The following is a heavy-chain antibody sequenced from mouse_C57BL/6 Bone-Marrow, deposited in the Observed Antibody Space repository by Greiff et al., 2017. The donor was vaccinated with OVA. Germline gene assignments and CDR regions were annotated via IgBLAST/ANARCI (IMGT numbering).Heavy chain of an antibody. J-gene: IGHJ4*01. CDR3: ARDYYGSSSYAMDY. D-gene: IGHD1-1*01. CDR1: GYTFTSYW. V-gene: IGHV1-50*01. CDR2: IDPSDSYT. Sequence: QVQLKQPGAELVKPGASVKLSCKASGYTFTSYWMQWVKQRPGQGLEWIGEIDPSDSYTNYNQKFKGKATLTVDTSSSTAYMQLSSLTSEDSAVYYCARDYYGSSSYAMDYWGQGTSVTVSS.